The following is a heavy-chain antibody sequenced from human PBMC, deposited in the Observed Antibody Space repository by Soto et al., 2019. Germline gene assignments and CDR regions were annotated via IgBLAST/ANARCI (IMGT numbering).Heavy chain of an antibody. D-gene: IGHD3-10*01. CDR1: GGSISSGDYY. CDR3: ARGRIEAYYYGSGSYYKD. V-gene: IGHV4-30-4*01. Sequence: SETLSLTCTVSGGSISSGDYYWSWIRQPPGKGLGWFWYIFYSGGSSYYPSLRGGVTVSVDTSKNRFSLRLSFVSAADTALFFFARGRIEAYYYGSGSYYKDWGQGTLVTVSS. J-gene: IGHJ4*02. CDR2: IFYSGGS.